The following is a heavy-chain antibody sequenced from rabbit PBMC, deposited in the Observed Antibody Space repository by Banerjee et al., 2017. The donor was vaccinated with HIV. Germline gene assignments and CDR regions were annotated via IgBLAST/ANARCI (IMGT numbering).Heavy chain of an antibody. J-gene: IGHJ6*01. CDR1: GFSFSNKAV. D-gene: IGHD4-2*01. Sequence: QEQLKETGGGLVKPEGSLKLSCTASGFSFSNKAVMCWVRQAPGRGLEWIACINAVTVKAVYASWAKGRFTFSKTASTTVTLQMTSLTAADTATYFCARGVAGYVGFIARTAYYNGMDLRGPGTLVTVS. CDR3: ARGVAGYVGFIARTAYYNGMDL. CDR2: INAVTVKA. V-gene: IGHV1S45*01.